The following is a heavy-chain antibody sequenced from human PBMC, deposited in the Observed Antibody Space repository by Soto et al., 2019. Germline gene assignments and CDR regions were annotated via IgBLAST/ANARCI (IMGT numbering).Heavy chain of an antibody. CDR2: INAGNGNT. D-gene: IGHD3-10*01. Sequence: GASVKVSCKASGYTFTSYAMHWVRQAPGQRLEWMGWINAGNGNTKYSQKFQGRVTITRDTSASTAYMELSSLRSEDTAVYYCARESYHIYGSGPNNYYYYMDVWGKGTTVTVSS. V-gene: IGHV1-3*01. CDR3: ARESYHIYGSGPNNYYYYMDV. J-gene: IGHJ6*03. CDR1: GYTFTSYA.